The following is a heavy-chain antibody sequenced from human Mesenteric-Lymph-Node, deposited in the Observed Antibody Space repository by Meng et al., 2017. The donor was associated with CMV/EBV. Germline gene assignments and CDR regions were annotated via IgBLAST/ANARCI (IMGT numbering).Heavy chain of an antibody. J-gene: IGHJ4*02. V-gene: IGHV3-33*01. D-gene: IGHD6-6*01. CDR3: ARGGDSSSFGY. CDR2: IWYDGSNK. CDR1: GFTFSSYG. Sequence: GESLKISCAASGFTFSSYGMHWVRQAPGKGLEWVAVIWYDGSNKYYADSVKGRFTISRDNSKNTLYLQMNSLRAEDTAVYYCARGGDSSSFGYWGQGTLVTVSS.